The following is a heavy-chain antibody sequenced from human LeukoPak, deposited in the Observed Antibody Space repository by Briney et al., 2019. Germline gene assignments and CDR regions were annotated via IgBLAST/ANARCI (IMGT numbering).Heavy chain of an antibody. CDR2: ISTYSFSSFNTYR. V-gene: IGHV3-21*01. CDR1: GFTFASYT. CDR3: ARSGDGYNSDY. D-gene: IGHD5-24*01. J-gene: IGHJ4*02. Sequence: GGSLRLSCAASGFTFASYTMNWVRQAPGKGLEWVSSISTYSFSSFNTYRYYADSVKGRFTISRDNAKNSPYLQINSLTAEDTAVYYCARSGDGYNSDYWGQGTPVTVSS.